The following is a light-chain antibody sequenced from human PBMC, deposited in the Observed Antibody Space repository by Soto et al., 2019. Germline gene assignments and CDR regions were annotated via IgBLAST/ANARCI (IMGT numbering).Light chain of an antibody. CDR1: QSVSSNY. V-gene: IGKV3-20*01. CDR2: GAS. Sequence: EIVLTQSPDTLSLSPGESATLSCRASQSVSSNYLAWYQQKPGQAPRLLIYGASSRATGVPDRFSGSGSGTAFALTVSRPEPEDLAEGYGQQYRNSFTFGQGTRLQIE. CDR3: QQYRNSFT. J-gene: IGKJ5*01.